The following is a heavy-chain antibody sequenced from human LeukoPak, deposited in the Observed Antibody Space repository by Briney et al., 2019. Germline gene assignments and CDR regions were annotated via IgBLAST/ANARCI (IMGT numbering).Heavy chain of an antibody. J-gene: IGHJ4*02. D-gene: IGHD5-12*01. V-gene: IGHV3-48*02. CDR1: GFTFSTYS. CDR2: ISSSSTTI. Sequence: PGGPLRLSCAASGFTFSTYSMNWVRQAPGKGLEWVSYISSSSTTIYYADPVKGRFTISRDNAKNSLYLQMNSLRDEDTAVYYCARGRLPHDYWGQGTLVTVSS. CDR3: ARGRLPHDY.